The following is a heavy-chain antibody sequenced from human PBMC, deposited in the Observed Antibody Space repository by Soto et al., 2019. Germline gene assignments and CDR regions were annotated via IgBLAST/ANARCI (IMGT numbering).Heavy chain of an antibody. J-gene: IGHJ4*02. CDR1: GYTFTSYA. CDR2: INAGNGNT. CDR3: AREWDGSGSHDY. D-gene: IGHD3-10*01. V-gene: IGHV1-3*01. Sequence: GASVKVSCKASGYTFTSYAMHWVRQAPGQRLEWMGWINAGNGNTKYSQKFQGRVTITRDTSASTAYMELSSLRSEDTAVYYCAREWDGSGSHDYWGQGTLVTVSS.